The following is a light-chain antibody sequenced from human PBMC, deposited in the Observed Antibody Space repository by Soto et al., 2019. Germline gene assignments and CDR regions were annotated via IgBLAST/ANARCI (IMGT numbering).Light chain of an antibody. CDR3: QQYYSTLWT. J-gene: IGKJ1*01. Sequence: DIVMTQSPDSLAVSLGERATINCKSSQSVLYSSNNKNYLAWYQQKPGQPPKLLIYWASTPESGVPDRFSGSGSGTDFTLTISSLQSEDVAVYYCQQYYSTLWTFGQGPKVEIK. CDR1: QSVLYSSNNKNY. V-gene: IGKV4-1*01. CDR2: WAS.